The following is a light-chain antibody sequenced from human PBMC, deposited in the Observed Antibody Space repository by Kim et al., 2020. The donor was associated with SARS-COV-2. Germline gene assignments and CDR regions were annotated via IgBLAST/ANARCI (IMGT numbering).Light chain of an antibody. V-gene: IGKV3-15*01. CDR1: QSVSNN. J-gene: IGKJ2*01. Sequence: EIVMTQSPAILSVSPGERATLSCRASQSVSNNLAWYQYKSGQPPRLLIYGASTRATGVPARFSGTGSGTDFTLTVSSLQSEDFAVYYCHQYNDWPPGDTFGQGTKLEI. CDR2: GAS. CDR3: HQYNDWPPGDT.